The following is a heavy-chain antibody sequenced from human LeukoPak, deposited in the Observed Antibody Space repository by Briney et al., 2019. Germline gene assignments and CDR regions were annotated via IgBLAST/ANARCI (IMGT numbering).Heavy chain of an antibody. J-gene: IGHJ5*02. V-gene: IGHV1-18*01. CDR1: GYTFTSYG. D-gene: IGHD2-2*01. CDR2: ISAYNGNT. CDR3: ARGYCSSTSCYANHFDP. Sequence: GASVKVSCKASGYTFTSYGISWVRQAPGQGLEWMGWISAYNGNTNYAQKLHGRVTMTTDTSTSTAYMELRSLRSDDTAVYYCARGYCSSTSCYANHFDPWGQGTLVTVSS.